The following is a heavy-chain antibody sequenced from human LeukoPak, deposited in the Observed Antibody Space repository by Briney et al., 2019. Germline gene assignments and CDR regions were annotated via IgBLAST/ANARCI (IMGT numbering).Heavy chain of an antibody. Sequence: ASVKVSCKASGGTFSSYAISWVRQAPGQGLEWMGGIIPIFGTANYAQKFQGRVTITADESTSTAYMELSSLRSGDTAVYYCARDPVAGTNVYWGQGTLVTVSS. CDR3: ARDPVAGTNVY. CDR2: IIPIFGTA. J-gene: IGHJ4*02. D-gene: IGHD6-19*01. CDR1: GGTFSSYA. V-gene: IGHV1-69*13.